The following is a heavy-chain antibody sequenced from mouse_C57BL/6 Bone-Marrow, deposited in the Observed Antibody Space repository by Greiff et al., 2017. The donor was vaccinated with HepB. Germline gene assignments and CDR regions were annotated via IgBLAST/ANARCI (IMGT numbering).Heavy chain of an antibody. D-gene: IGHD1-1*01. CDR3: AICSRDFDY. CDR2: IYPGSGST. Sequence: VQLQQSGAELVKPGASVKMSCKASGYTFTSYWITWVKQRPGQGLEWIGDIYPGSGSTNYNEKFKSKATLTVDTSSSTAYMQLSSMTSEDSAVYYCAICSRDFDYWGQGTTLTVSS. J-gene: IGHJ2*01. V-gene: IGHV1-55*01. CDR1: GYTFTSYW.